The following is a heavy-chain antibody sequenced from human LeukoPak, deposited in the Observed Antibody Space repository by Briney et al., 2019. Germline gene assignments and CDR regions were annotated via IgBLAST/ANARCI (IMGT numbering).Heavy chain of an antibody. CDR1: GGTFSSYA. Sequence: ASVKVSCKASGGTFSSYAISWVRQAPGQGLEWMGRIIPILGIANYAQKFQGRVTITADKSTSTVYMELSSLRSEDTAVYYCARGNVDAHYYYYGMDVWGQGTTVTVSS. V-gene: IGHV1-69*04. CDR2: IIPILGIA. CDR3: ARGNVDAHYYYYGMDV. D-gene: IGHD3/OR15-3a*01. J-gene: IGHJ6*02.